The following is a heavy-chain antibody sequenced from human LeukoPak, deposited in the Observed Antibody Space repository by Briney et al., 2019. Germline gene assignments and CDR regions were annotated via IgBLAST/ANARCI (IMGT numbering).Heavy chain of an antibody. Sequence: PSETLSLTCTVSGASVTSSSYCWGWIRQPPGKGLEWIGIIYYSGSTYYNPSLKSRVTISVDTSKNQFSLKLSSVTAADTAVYYCARSSRAVAGTLDYWGQGTLVTVSS. D-gene: IGHD6-19*01. CDR2: IYYSGST. V-gene: IGHV4-39*01. CDR3: ARSSRAVAGTLDY. J-gene: IGHJ4*02. CDR1: GASVTSSSYC.